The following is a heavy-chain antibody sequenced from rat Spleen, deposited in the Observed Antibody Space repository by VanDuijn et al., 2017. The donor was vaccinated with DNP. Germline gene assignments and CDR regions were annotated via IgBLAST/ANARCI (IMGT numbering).Heavy chain of an antibody. CDR1: GFSLSSNG. CDR3: TKGGYGGWSDYFDY. Sequence: QVQLKESGPGLLQPSQTLSLTCTVSGFSLSSNGVSWVRRPPGKGLEWIASISSGGDTYYNSPFKSRLSISRDTSKSQVFFKMNSLQTEDTAIYFCTKGGYGGWSDYFDYWGQGVMVTVSS. V-gene: IGHV2S12*01. J-gene: IGHJ2*01. D-gene: IGHD1-11*01. CDR2: ISSGGDT.